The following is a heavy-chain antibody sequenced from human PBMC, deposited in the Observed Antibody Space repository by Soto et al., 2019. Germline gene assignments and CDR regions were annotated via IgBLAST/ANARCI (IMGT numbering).Heavy chain of an antibody. CDR3: ERDAPEDYVWGSDDY. Sequence: QVQLVQSGAEVKKPGASVKVSCKASGYTFTSYDINWVRQATGQGLEWMGWMNPNSGNTGYAQKFQGRVTMTRNTSISTAYMEPTSLRSEDTAVYYCERDAPEDYVWGSDDYWGQGTLVTVSS. CDR2: MNPNSGNT. V-gene: IGHV1-8*01. CDR1: GYTFTSYD. J-gene: IGHJ4*02. D-gene: IGHD3-16*01.